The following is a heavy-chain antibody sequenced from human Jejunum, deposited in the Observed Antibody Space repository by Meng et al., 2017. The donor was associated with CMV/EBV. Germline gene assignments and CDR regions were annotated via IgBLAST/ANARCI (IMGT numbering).Heavy chain of an antibody. V-gene: IGHV3-48*03. D-gene: IGHD6-6*01. J-gene: IGHJ6*02. Sequence: TFNYYEMNWVRQAPGKGLEWVSYITGSGTPIYYADSVKGRFTISRDDTKNSLYLQMNSLRAEDTAVYYCARDRYSSSTDHYYGMDVWGQRTTVTVSS. CDR2: ITGSGTPI. CDR3: ARDRYSSSTDHYYGMDV. CDR1: TFNYYE.